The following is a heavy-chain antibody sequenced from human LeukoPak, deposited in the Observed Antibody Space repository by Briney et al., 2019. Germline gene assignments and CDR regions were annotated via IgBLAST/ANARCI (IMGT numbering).Heavy chain of an antibody. Sequence: PGGSLRLSCAASGLTFSSYWMHWVRHAPGKGLVWVSRINSDGSSTSYADSVKGRFTISRDNAKNTLYLQMNSLRAEDTAVYYCARERSSSGYPDDYWGRGTLVTVSS. CDR1: GLTFSSYW. CDR3: ARERSSSGYPDDY. V-gene: IGHV3-74*01. J-gene: IGHJ4*02. CDR2: INSDGSST. D-gene: IGHD3-22*01.